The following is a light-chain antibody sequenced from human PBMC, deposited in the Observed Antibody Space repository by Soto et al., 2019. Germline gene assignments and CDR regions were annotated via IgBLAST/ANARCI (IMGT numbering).Light chain of an antibody. CDR2: DAS. Sequence: DIQMAQSPSTLSASVGDRVTITCRSSQSISGYLAWYQQKPGKAPKLLIYDASSLESGVPSRFSGSASGTEFTLTINSLLSEDFAVYYCQPYNNWPLTFGGGTKVDIK. V-gene: IGKV1-5*01. CDR3: QPYNNWPLT. J-gene: IGKJ4*01. CDR1: QSISGY.